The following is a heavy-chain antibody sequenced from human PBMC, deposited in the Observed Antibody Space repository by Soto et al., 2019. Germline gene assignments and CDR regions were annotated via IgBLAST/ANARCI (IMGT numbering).Heavy chain of an antibody. CDR3: ARLDDFWSGYYPNLYYYYYGMDV. V-gene: IGHV4-61*01. D-gene: IGHD3-3*01. CDR1: GGSVSSGSYY. Sequence: SETLSLTCTVSGGSVSSGSYYWSWIRQPPGKGLEWIGYIYYSGSTNYNPSLKSRVTISVDTSKNQFSLKLSSVTAADTAVYYCARLDDFWSGYYPNLYYYYYGMDVWGQGTTVTVSS. J-gene: IGHJ6*02. CDR2: IYYSGST.